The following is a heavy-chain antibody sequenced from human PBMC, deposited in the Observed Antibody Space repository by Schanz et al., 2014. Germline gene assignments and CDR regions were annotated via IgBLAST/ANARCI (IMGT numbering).Heavy chain of an antibody. CDR2: IKQDESER. CDR1: GFNFRNYG. J-gene: IGHJ4*02. Sequence: VQLVESGGGVVQPGRSLRLSCAASGFNFRNYGMHWVRQAPGKGLEWVANIKQDESERSYVDSVKGRFTISRDNAKNSLYLQMNSLRAEDMAVYYCARDKGGYYPFDYWGQGTLVTVSS. D-gene: IGHD3-3*01. CDR3: ARDKGGYYPFDY. V-gene: IGHV3-7*01.